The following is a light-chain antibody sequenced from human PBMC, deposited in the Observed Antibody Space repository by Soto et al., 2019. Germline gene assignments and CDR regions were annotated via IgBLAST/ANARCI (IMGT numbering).Light chain of an antibody. V-gene: IGKV3-15*01. CDR2: GAS. CDR1: QSVNSN. Sequence: EIVMTQSPATLSVSPGERATLSCRASQSVNSNLAWYQQKPGQAPRLLIYGASTRATGIPARFSGSESETEFTLTISSLQSEDFAVYYCQQYNNWWTFGQGTKVEIK. J-gene: IGKJ1*01. CDR3: QQYNNWWT.